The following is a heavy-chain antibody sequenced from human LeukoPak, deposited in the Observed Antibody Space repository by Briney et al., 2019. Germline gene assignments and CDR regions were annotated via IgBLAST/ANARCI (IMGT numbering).Heavy chain of an antibody. CDR3: ARGGDDSSGYLFDY. CDR1: GFTFSSYE. CDR2: ISSSGSTI. Sequence: GGSLRLSCAASGFTFSSYEMNWVRQAPGKGLGWVSYISSSGSTIYYADSVKGRFTISRDNAKNSLYLQMNSLRAEDTAVYYCARGGDDSSGYLFDYWGQGTLVTASS. J-gene: IGHJ4*02. V-gene: IGHV3-48*03. D-gene: IGHD3-22*01.